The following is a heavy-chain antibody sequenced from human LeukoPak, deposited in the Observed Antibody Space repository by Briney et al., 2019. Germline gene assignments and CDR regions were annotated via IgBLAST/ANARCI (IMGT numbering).Heavy chain of an antibody. CDR3: ATSPSDHSGSYGPGY. Sequence: GASVKVSCKASGYTFTGYYMHWVRQAPGQGLEWMGWINPNSGGTNYAQKFQGRVTMTRDMSISTAYMELSSLRSEDTAVYYCATSPSDHSGSYGPGYWGQGTLVTVSS. CDR1: GYTFTGYY. V-gene: IGHV1-2*02. D-gene: IGHD1-26*01. J-gene: IGHJ4*02. CDR2: INPNSGGT.